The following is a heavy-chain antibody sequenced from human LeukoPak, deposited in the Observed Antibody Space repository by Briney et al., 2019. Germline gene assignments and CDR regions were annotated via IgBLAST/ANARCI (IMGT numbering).Heavy chain of an antibody. CDR3: AKDGGGYDTSGYYYGDY. CDR2: INWNGGST. V-gene: IGHV3-20*04. Sequence: PGGSLRLSCAASGFTFDDYGMSWVRHAPGKGLEWVSGINWNGGSTGYADSVKGRFTISRDNSKNTLYLQMHSLRAEDTAVYYCAKDGGGYDTSGYYYGDYWGQGTLVTVSS. D-gene: IGHD3-22*01. J-gene: IGHJ4*02. CDR1: GFTFDDYG.